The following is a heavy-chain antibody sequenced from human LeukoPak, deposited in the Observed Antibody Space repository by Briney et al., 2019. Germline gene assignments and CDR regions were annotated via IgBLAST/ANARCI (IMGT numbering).Heavy chain of an antibody. Sequence: GGSLRLSCAASRFTFSSYAMSWARQTPGKGLEWVSAISGSGGSTYYADSVKGRFTISRDNSKNTLFLQMNSLRVEDTAPYYCAKSVAIYFYYGLDVWGQGTTATVSS. CDR3: AKSVAIYFYYGLDV. CDR1: RFTFSSYA. J-gene: IGHJ6*02. CDR2: ISGSGGST. D-gene: IGHD3-3*01. V-gene: IGHV3-23*01.